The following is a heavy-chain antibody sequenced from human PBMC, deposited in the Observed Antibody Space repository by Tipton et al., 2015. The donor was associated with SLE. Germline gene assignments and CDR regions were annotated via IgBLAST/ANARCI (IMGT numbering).Heavy chain of an antibody. J-gene: IGHJ6*02. CDR1: GYTFTSYY. CDR2: ISAYNGNT. D-gene: IGHD6-13*01. CDR3: TSLPGGAAAGQKYYGMDV. Sequence: QLVQSGAEVKKPGASVKVSCKASGYTFTSYYMHWVRQAPGQGLEWMGWISAYNGNTNYAQKLQGRVTMTTDTSTSTVYMELSSLRSEDTVVYYGTSLPGGAAAGQKYYGMDVWGQGTTVTVSS. V-gene: IGHV1-18*04.